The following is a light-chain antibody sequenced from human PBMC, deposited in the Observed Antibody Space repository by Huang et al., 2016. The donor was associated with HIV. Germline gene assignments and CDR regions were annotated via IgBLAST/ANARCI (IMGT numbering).Light chain of an antibody. Sequence: IQLTQSPSSLSASVGDRVTITCRASQGISSYLAWYQQKPGKAPKLLIYAASTLQSGVPSRFSGSGSGTDFTLTISSLQPEDFVTYYCQQLNSYPEGFTFGPGTKVDIK. J-gene: IGKJ3*01. CDR1: QGISSY. CDR2: AAS. V-gene: IGKV1-9*01. CDR3: QQLNSYPEGFT.